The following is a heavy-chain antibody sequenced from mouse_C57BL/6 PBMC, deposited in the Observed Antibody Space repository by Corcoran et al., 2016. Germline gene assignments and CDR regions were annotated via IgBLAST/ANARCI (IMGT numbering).Heavy chain of an antibody. D-gene: IGHD2-5*01. CDR3: APTYSKYDYFDY. Sequence: EVQLQQSGPVLVKPGASVKMSCKASGYTFTDYYMNWVKQSHGKSLEWIGVINPYNGGTSYNQKFKGKATLTVDKSSSTAYMELNSLTSEDSAVYYCAPTYSKYDYFDYWGQGTTLTVSS. CDR1: GYTFTDYY. CDR2: INPYNGGT. J-gene: IGHJ2*01. V-gene: IGHV1-19*01.